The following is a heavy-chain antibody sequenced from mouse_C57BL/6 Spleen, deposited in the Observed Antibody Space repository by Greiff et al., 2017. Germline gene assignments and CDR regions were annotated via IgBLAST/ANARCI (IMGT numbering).Heavy chain of an antibody. D-gene: IGHD2-3*01. CDR2: IDPSDSET. J-gene: IGHJ4*01. CDR3: ARTWLLRGDYAMDY. V-gene: IGHV1-52*01. Sequence: QVQLQQSGAELVRPGSSVKLSCKASGYTFTSYWMHWVKQRPIQGLEWIGNIDPSDSETHYNQKFKDKATLTVDKSSSTAYMQLSSLTSEDSAVYYCARTWLLRGDYAMDYWGQGTSVTVSS. CDR1: GYTFTSYW.